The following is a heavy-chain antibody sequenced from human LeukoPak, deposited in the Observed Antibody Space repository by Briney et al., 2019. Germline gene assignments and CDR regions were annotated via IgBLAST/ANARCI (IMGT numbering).Heavy chain of an antibody. CDR3: ARGGGYDSSDY. Sequence: GGSLRLSCVASGFSFSRIHMTWVRQAPGKGLEWVSVIYGGGSIYYADSVKGRFTISRDNSKNTLYLQMNSLRAEDTAVYYCARGGGYDSSDYWGQGTLVTVSS. CDR1: GFSFSRIH. D-gene: IGHD2-2*01. V-gene: IGHV3-53*01. CDR2: IYGGGSI. J-gene: IGHJ4*02.